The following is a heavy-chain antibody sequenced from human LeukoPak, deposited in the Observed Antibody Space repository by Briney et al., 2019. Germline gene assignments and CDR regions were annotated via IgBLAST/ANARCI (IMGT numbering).Heavy chain of an antibody. J-gene: IGHJ3*02. CDR3: ARPNITMIVEAPYAPDI. Sequence: SVKVSCKASGGTFSSYAISWVRQAPGQGLEWMGGIIPIFGTANYAQKFQGRVTITADESTSTAYMELSSLRSEDTAVYYCARPNITMIVEAPYAPDIRGQGTMVTVSS. CDR2: IIPIFGTA. CDR1: GGTFSSYA. V-gene: IGHV1-69*13. D-gene: IGHD3-22*01.